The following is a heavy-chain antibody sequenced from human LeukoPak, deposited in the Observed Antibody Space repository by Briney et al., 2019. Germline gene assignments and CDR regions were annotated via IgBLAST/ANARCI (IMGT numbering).Heavy chain of an antibody. J-gene: IGHJ6*03. V-gene: IGHV4-39*01. CDR2: LYYTGIT. Sequence: SDPLSLTCSVSGGPFSGSSYYWGWIRQPPGKGLEWIGRLYYTGITYHNPSLKSRVTISVDTSKNQFSLNLSSVTAADTAVYYCARVDILTGYYYMDVWGKGTTATVSS. D-gene: IGHD3-9*01. CDR1: GGPFSGSSYY. CDR3: ARVDILTGYYYMDV.